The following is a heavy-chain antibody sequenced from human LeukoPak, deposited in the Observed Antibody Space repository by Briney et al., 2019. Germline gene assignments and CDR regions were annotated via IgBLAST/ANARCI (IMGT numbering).Heavy chain of an antibody. Sequence: ASVKVCCKASGYTFTSYGISWVRQAPGQGLEWMGWISAYNGNTNYAQKLQGRVTMTTDTSTSTAYMELRSLRSDDTAVYYCARDRYYDSSGYSDAFDIWGQGTMVTVSS. CDR3: ARDRYYDSSGYSDAFDI. J-gene: IGHJ3*02. CDR1: GYTFTSYG. V-gene: IGHV1-18*01. CDR2: ISAYNGNT. D-gene: IGHD3-22*01.